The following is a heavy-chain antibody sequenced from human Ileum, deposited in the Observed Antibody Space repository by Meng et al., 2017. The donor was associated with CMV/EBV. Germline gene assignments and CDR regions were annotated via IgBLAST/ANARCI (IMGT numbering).Heavy chain of an antibody. J-gene: IGHJ5*02. V-gene: IGHV3-30*04. CDR2: ISYDGSNK. CDR3: ARMGGTVITGWFDP. Sequence: ASGFTFSRPAMHWVRQAPGKGLEWVAVISYDGSNKYYADSVKGRFTISRDNSKNTLYLQMNSLRAEDTAVYYCARMGGTVITGWFDPWGQGTLVTVSS. D-gene: IGHD4-11*01. CDR1: GFTFSRPA.